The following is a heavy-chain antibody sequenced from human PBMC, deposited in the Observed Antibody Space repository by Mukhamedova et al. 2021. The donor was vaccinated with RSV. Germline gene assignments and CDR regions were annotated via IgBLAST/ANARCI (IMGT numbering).Heavy chain of an antibody. CDR2: HGGST. CDR3: ARGRYSSGWYATRGYYFDY. V-gene: IGHV4-34*01. Sequence: HGGSTNYNPSLKSRVTISVDTSKNQFSLKLSSVTAADTAVYYRARGRYSSGWYATRGYYFDYWGQGTLVTVSS. D-gene: IGHD6-19*01. J-gene: IGHJ4*02.